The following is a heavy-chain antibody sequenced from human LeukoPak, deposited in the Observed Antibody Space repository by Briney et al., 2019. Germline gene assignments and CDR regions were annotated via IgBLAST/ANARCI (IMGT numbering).Heavy chain of an antibody. CDR3: TGHSARGMDV. J-gene: IGHJ6*02. CDR1: GFTFSNYW. Sequence: GGSLRLSCAASGFTFSNYWMHWVRQAPGKGLVWVSRIKSDESSTDYADSVKGRLTISRDNAKNTLFLQMNSLRADDTAIYFCTGHSARGMDVWGQGTTVTVSS. CDR2: IKSDESST. D-gene: IGHD3-3*02. V-gene: IGHV3-74*01.